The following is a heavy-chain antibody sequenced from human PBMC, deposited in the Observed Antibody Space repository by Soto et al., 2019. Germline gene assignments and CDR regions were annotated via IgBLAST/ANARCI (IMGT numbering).Heavy chain of an antibody. CDR1: GGSISSYD. CDR3: ARHSGRYNGFDFSY. CDR2: IYYTGST. J-gene: IGHJ4*02. Sequence: SETLALTCTVAGGSISSYDGSWIRQPPGKGLEWIGYIYYTGSTNYNPSLKSRVTISVDTSKNQSSLSLTSVTAADTAVYYCARHSGRYNGFDFSYWGQGALVTVSS. D-gene: IGHD5-12*01. V-gene: IGHV4-59*08.